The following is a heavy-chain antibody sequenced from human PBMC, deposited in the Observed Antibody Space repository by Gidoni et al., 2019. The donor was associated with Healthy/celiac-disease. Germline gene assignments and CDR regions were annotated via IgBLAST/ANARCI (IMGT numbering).Heavy chain of an antibody. Sequence: EVPLLESGGGLVKPGGSLRLSCAPSGFTFSSYSMTWVRQAPGKGLEWVSSISSRSSYRYYADSVKSRFTISRDNAKNSLYLQMNSLRAEDTAVYYCARAVEMATNYFDYWGQGTLVTVSS. V-gene: IGHV3-21*01. CDR2: ISSRSSYR. J-gene: IGHJ4*02. D-gene: IGHD5-12*01. CDR1: GFTFSSYS. CDR3: ARAVEMATNYFDY.